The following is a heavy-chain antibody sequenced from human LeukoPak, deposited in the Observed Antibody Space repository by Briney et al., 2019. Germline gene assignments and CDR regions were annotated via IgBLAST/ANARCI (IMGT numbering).Heavy chain of an antibody. D-gene: IGHD4-17*01. Sequence: PGGSLRLSCAASGFDFSSNWMHWVRHAPGQGLVWVSRIKGDGISTNYADSVKGRFTISRDNARNMLHLQMNSLRAEDTAVYYCTSTTVTTMDVWGQGTTVIVSS. CDR1: GFDFSSNW. CDR2: IKGDGIST. V-gene: IGHV3-74*01. J-gene: IGHJ6*02. CDR3: TSTTVTTMDV.